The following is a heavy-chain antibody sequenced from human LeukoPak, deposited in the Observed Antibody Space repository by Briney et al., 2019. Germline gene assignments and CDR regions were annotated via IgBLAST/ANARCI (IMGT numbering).Heavy chain of an antibody. Sequence: PGGSLRLSCTASGFTFDDYAMSWVRQAPGKGLEWVSAISGSGGSTYYADSVKGRFTISRDNSKNTLYLQMNSLRAEDTAVYYCAKDGRIVATRIFDYWGQGTLVTVSS. D-gene: IGHD5-12*01. CDR3: AKDGRIVATRIFDY. CDR1: GFTFDDYA. CDR2: ISGSGGST. V-gene: IGHV3-23*01. J-gene: IGHJ4*02.